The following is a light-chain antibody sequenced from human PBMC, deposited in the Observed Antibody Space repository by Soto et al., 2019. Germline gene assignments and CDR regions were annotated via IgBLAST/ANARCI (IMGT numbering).Light chain of an antibody. J-gene: IGLJ1*01. V-gene: IGLV2-11*01. CDR3: CSYAGSYV. CDR2: DVS. Sequence: QSALTQPRSVSGSPGQSVTISCTGTSSDVGGYNYASWYQQHPGKAPKLMIYDVSKRPSGVPDRFSGSKSGNTASLTISGLQAEDEADYYCCSYAGSYVFGTGTKLTVL. CDR1: SSDVGGYNY.